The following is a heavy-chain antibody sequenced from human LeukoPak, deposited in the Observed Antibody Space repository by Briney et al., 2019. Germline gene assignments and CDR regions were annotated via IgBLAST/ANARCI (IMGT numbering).Heavy chain of an antibody. Sequence: SSLKVYCKASGGTGISYAIRWGRHAPGQGLECMGRIIPIFCTANYAQKFKGRVKITTEESTSKAYMELSSLRSEDTAVYYCASDFLGYCSGGSCYRGGFYFDYWGQGTLVTVSS. CDR3: ASDFLGYCSGGSCYRGGFYFDY. V-gene: IGHV1-69*05. CDR1: GGTGISYA. J-gene: IGHJ4*02. D-gene: IGHD2-15*01. CDR2: IIPIFCTA.